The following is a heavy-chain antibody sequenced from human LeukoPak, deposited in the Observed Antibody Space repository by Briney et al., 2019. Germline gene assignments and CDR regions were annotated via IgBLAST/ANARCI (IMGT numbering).Heavy chain of an antibody. CDR2: INHSGST. D-gene: IGHD2-2*01. V-gene: IGHV4-34*01. CDR1: GGSFSGYY. Sequence: SETLSLTCAVYGGSFSGYYWSWIRQPPGKGLEWIGEINHSGSTNYNPSLKSRVTISADTSKNQFSLKLSSVTAADTAVYYCARGCSSTSCYAIDPWGQGTLVTVSS. CDR3: ARGCSSTSCYAIDP. J-gene: IGHJ5*02.